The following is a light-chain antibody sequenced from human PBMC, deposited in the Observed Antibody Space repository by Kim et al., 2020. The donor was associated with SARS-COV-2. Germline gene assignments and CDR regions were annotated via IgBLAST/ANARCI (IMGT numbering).Light chain of an antibody. V-gene: IGLV1-47*01. Sequence: QSVVTQPPSASGTPGQRVTISCSGSQSNVGSKFVYWYQQFPGKAPKILVYSNGQRPSGVPDRFSASKSDTSAFLAISGLRSEDEADYFCATWDDSLNGVIIGGGTQLTVL. J-gene: IGLJ2*01. CDR1: QSNVGSKF. CDR2: SNG. CDR3: ATWDDSLNGVI.